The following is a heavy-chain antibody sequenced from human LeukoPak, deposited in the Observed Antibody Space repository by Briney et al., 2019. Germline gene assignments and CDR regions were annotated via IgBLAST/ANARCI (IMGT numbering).Heavy chain of an antibody. CDR2: IRSDGIST. CDR3: VRDAWMASTPLDY. Sequence: PGGSLRLSCAASGSTVSSNYMSWVRQAPGKGLEWVSRIRSDGISTNYADSVKGRFTISRDNAKNMLYLQMNSLRAEDTAVYYCVRDAWMASTPLDYWGQGTLVTVSS. D-gene: IGHD5-24*01. CDR1: GSTVSSNY. J-gene: IGHJ4*02. V-gene: IGHV3-74*01.